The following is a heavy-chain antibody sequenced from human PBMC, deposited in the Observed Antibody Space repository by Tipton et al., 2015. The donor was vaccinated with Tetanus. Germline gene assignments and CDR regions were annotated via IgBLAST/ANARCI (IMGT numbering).Heavy chain of an antibody. Sequence: TLSLTCTVSGGSISGFYWSWIRQPAGKGLEWIGRIYTSGSTNYNPSLKSRVTMSVDTSKNRFSLKLSSVTAADTAVYYCAKARAGTHGAFDIWGQGTMVTVSS. CDR1: GGSISGFY. CDR3: AKARAGTHGAFDI. CDR2: IYTSGST. V-gene: IGHV4-4*07. J-gene: IGHJ3*02. D-gene: IGHD3-10*01.